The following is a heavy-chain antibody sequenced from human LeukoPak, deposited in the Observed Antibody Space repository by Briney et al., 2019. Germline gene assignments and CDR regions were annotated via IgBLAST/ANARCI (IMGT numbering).Heavy chain of an antibody. V-gene: IGHV1-2*02. CDR2: INPNSGGT. CDR1: GYTFTGYY. CDR3: ARGLQENLAWLRAFSAFDI. Sequence: VASVKVSCKASGYTFTGYYMHWVRQAPGQGLEWMGWINPNSGGTNYAQKFQGRVTMTRDTSISTAYMELSRLRSDDTAVYYCARGLQENLAWLRAFSAFDIWGQGTMVTVSS. D-gene: IGHD5-24*01. J-gene: IGHJ3*02.